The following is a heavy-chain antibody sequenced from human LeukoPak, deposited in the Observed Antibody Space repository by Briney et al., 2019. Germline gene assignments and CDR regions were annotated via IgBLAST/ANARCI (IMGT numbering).Heavy chain of an antibody. Sequence: PSQTLSLTCAVSGGSISSGGYSWSWIRQPPGKGLEWIGYIYHSGSTYYNPSLKSRVTISVDRSKNQFSLKLSSVTAADTAVYYCARKSGGYYGIGGWFDPWGQGTLVTVSS. J-gene: IGHJ5*02. V-gene: IGHV4-30-2*01. D-gene: IGHD3-10*01. CDR1: GGSISSGGYS. CDR2: IYHSGST. CDR3: ARKSGGYYGIGGWFDP.